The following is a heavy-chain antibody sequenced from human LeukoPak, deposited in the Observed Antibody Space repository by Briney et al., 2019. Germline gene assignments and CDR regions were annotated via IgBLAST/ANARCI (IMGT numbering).Heavy chain of an antibody. CDR1: GGTFSSYA. J-gene: IGHJ5*02. CDR3: ASVSTAPNWFDP. CDR2: IIPIFGTA. D-gene: IGHD2-2*01. V-gene: IGHV1-69*06. Sequence: SVKVSCKASGGTFSSYAISWVRQAPGQGLEWMGGIIPIFGTANYAQKFQGRVTITADKSTSTAYMELSSLRSEDTAVYYCASVSTAPNWFDPWGQGTLVTVSS.